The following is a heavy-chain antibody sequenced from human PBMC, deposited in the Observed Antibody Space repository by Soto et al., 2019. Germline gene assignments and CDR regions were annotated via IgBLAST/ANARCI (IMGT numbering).Heavy chain of an antibody. CDR1: GVSISSGNW. J-gene: IGHJ4*02. Sequence: SETLSLTCAVSGVSISSGNWWTWVRQTPQRGLEYIGEIFHDGTANYYPSFERRVAISVDTSKNQFSLKLTSVTAADTAIYFRARLVYDTRLNYMYFDFWGQGALVTVSS. V-gene: IGHV4-4*02. D-gene: IGHD2-8*01. CDR3: ARLVYDTRLNYMYFDF. CDR2: IFHDGTA.